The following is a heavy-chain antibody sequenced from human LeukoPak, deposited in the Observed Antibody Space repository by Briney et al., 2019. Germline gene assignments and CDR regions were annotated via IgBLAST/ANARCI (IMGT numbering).Heavy chain of an antibody. CDR1: GYTFTSYG. Sequence: ASVKVSCKASGYTFTSYGISWVRQAPGQGLEWMGWISAYNGNTNYAQKLQARVTMTTDTSTSTAYMELRSLRSDDTAVYHCARDSPHHSSGILPDYWGQGTLVTVSS. CDR2: ISAYNGNT. CDR3: ARDSPHHSSGILPDY. J-gene: IGHJ4*02. V-gene: IGHV1-18*01. D-gene: IGHD6-19*01.